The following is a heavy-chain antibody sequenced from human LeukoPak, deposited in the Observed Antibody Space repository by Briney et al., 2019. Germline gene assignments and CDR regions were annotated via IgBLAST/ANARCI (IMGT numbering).Heavy chain of an antibody. D-gene: IGHD6-6*01. Sequence: GGSLRLSCTASGFTVSSNYMSWVRQAPGKGLEWVSAIYSVGSTYYADSVKGRFTISRDNSKNTLYLQMNSLRAEDTAVYYCGGSSSDYYYYGMDVWGQGTTVTVSS. CDR2: IYSVGST. J-gene: IGHJ6*02. CDR3: GGSSSDYYYYGMDV. V-gene: IGHV3-53*01. CDR1: GFTVSSNY.